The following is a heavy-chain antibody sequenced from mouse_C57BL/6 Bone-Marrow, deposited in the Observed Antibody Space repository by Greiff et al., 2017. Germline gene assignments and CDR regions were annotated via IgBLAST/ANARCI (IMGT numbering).Heavy chain of an antibody. D-gene: IGHD1-1*01. CDR2: IYPRSGNT. V-gene: IGHV1-81*01. CDR1: GYTFTSYG. CDR3: ARSGYYYPYYYAMDY. Sequence: QVQLKESGAELARPGASVKLSCKASGYTFTSYGISWVKQRTGQGLEWIGEIYPRSGNTYYNEKFKGKATLTADKSSSTAYMELRSLTSEDSAVYFCARSGYYYPYYYAMDYWGQGTSVTVSS. J-gene: IGHJ4*01.